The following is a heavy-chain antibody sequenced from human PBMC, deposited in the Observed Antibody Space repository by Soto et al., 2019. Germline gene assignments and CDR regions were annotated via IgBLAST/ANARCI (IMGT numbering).Heavy chain of an antibody. CDR1: GFTFSSYA. J-gene: IGHJ4*02. V-gene: IGHV3-23*01. Sequence: PGGSLRLSCAASGFTFSSYAMSWVRQAPGKGLEWVSAISGSGGSTYYADSVKGRFTISRDNSKNTLYLQMNSLRAEDTAVYYCAKINHDSSGYYLNPYYFDYWGQGTLVTVSS. CDR3: AKINHDSSGYYLNPYYFDY. CDR2: ISGSGGST. D-gene: IGHD3-22*01.